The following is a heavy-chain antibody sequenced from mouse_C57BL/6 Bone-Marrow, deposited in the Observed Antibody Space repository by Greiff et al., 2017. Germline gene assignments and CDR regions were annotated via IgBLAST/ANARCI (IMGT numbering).Heavy chain of an antibody. J-gene: IGHJ3*01. CDR2: IDPSDSYT. CDR3: ARDDYDPFAY. CDR1: GYTFTSYW. Sequence: VQLQQSGAELVMPGASVKLSCKASGYTFTSYWMHWVKQRPGQGLEWIGEIDPSDSYTNYNQKFKGKSTLTVDKSSSTAYMQLSSLTSEDSAVYYCARDDYDPFAYWGQGTLVTVSA. V-gene: IGHV1-69*01. D-gene: IGHD2-4*01.